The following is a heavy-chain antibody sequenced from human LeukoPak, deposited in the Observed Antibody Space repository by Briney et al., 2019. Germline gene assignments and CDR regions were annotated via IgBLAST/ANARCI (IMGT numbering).Heavy chain of an antibody. CDR1: GYTFTSYG. V-gene: IGHV1-18*01. Sequence: ASVKVSCKASGYTFTSYGISWVRQAPGQGLEWMGWISAYNGNTNYAQKLQGRVTMTTDTSTSTAYMELRSLRSDDTAVYYCARDYYDSRGYSWFDPWGQGTLVTVSS. D-gene: IGHD3-22*01. CDR2: ISAYNGNT. J-gene: IGHJ5*02. CDR3: ARDYYDSRGYSWFDP.